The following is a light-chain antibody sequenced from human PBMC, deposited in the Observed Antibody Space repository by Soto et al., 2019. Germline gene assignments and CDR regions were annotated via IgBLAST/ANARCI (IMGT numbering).Light chain of an antibody. CDR1: HRVSSY. V-gene: IGKV3-15*01. J-gene: IGKJ4*01. CDR3: QQYNNWPLT. Sequence: EIVLTQSPGTLSLSPGERATLSCRASHRVSSYLAWYQQKPGQAPRLLIYGASTRATGIPARFSSSGSGTEFTLTISSLQSEDFAVYYCQQYNNWPLTFGAGTKVDIK. CDR2: GAS.